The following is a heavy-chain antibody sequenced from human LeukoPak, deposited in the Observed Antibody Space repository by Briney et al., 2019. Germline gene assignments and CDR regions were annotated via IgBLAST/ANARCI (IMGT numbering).Heavy chain of an antibody. V-gene: IGHV3-48*03. Sequence: GGSLRLSCAASGFTFSSYEMNWVRQAPGKGLEWVSYISSSGSTIYYADSVKGRFTISRDTSKNTLFLQMNSLRVEDTAMYFCAREWSAFDIWGQGTMVTVSS. CDR3: AREWSAFDI. D-gene: IGHD2-15*01. CDR1: GFTFSSYE. CDR2: ISSSGSTI. J-gene: IGHJ3*02.